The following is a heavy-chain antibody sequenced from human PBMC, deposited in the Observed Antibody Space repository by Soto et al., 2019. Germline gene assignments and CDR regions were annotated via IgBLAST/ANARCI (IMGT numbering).Heavy chain of an antibody. CDR1: GFTFSYNS. CDR3: ARGRAGYGGNLDS. J-gene: IGHJ4*02. V-gene: IGHV3-48*02. D-gene: IGHD5-12*01. CDR2: INSGSSSI. Sequence: EVQLVESGGGLVQPGGSLRLSCAASGFTFSYNSMNWVRQAPGKGLEWVSYINSGSSSIYYADSVKGRFTISRDNAKNSLYLQMNSLRDEDTAVYFCARGRAGYGGNLDSWGQGTLVTVSS.